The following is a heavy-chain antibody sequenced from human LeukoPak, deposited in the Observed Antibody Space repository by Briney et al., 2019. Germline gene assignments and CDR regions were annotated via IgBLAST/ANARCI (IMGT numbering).Heavy chain of an antibody. CDR3: TRAASDCSSTSCFTRYFQH. D-gene: IGHD2-2*01. J-gene: IGHJ1*01. V-gene: IGHV3-30*03. Sequence: PGGSLRLSYAASGFTFSSYSMNWVRQAPGKGLEWVAVISNDGTNKNYADSVKGRFTISRDNSKNTLYLQMNSLRAEDTAVYYCTRAASDCSSTSCFTRYFQHWGQGTLVTVSS. CDR1: GFTFSSYS. CDR2: ISNDGTNK.